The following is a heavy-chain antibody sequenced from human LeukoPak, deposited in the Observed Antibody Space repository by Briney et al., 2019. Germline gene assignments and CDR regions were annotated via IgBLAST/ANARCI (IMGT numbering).Heavy chain of an antibody. V-gene: IGHV3-9*01. D-gene: IGHD2-8*02. CDR3: AKGASRDGGVSGA. CDR1: GLTLDDYA. Sequence: PGGSLTLSCAASGLTLDDYATRWVRHAPGKGLECVAGISWNSGSIGYAGSVRGRFTISRDNAKNSLYLQMNSLRAEDTALYYCAKGASRDGGVSGAWGQGTVVTVSS. J-gene: IGHJ5*02. CDR2: ISWNSGSI.